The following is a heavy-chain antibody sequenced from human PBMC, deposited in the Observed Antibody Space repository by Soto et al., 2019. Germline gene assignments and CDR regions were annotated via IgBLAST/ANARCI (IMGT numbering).Heavy chain of an antibody. CDR1: GFTFSSYS. CDR2: ISSSSSTT. CDR3: ARIPKLSVATPYYFDY. D-gene: IGHD5-12*01. V-gene: IGHV3-48*01. Sequence: GGSLRLSCAASGFTFSSYSMNWVRQAPGKGLEWVSYISSSSSTTYYADSVKGRFTISRDNAKNSLYLQMNSLRAEDTAVYYCARIPKLSVATPYYFDYWGQGTLVTVSS. J-gene: IGHJ4*02.